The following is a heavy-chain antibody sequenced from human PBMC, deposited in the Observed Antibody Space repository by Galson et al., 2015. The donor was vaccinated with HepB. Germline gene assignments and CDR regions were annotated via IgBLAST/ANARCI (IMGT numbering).Heavy chain of an antibody. Sequence: SVKVSCKASGYSFTNLAMNWVRQAPGQGLEWMGWINTDTGNPTYAQGFTGRFVFSLDTSVSTAYLQISSLKAEDTAMYYCMTTRRGNDAFDIWGQGTKVTVSS. CDR2: INTDTGNP. J-gene: IGHJ3*02. V-gene: IGHV7-4-1*02. CDR1: GYSFTNLA. CDR3: MTTRRGNDAFDI. D-gene: IGHD1-1*01.